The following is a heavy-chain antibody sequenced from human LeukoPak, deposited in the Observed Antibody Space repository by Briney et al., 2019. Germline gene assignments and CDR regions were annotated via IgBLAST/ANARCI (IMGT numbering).Heavy chain of an antibody. V-gene: IGHV4-59*08. CDR1: GGSISSYY. D-gene: IGHD6-13*01. CDR3: ARHGSISGIAAQRSFDY. Sequence: SETLSLTCTVSGGSISSYYWSWIRQPPGKGLEWIGYISYSGSTTYHPSLKSRVTISVDTSKNQFSLKLTSVTAADTAVYYCARHGSISGIAAQRSFDYWGQGILVTVSS. CDR2: ISYSGST. J-gene: IGHJ4*02.